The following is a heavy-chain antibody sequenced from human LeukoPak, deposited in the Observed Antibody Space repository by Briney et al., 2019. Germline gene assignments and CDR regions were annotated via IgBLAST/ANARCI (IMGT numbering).Heavy chain of an antibody. J-gene: IGHJ3*02. V-gene: IGHV4-31*03. Sequence: SETLSLTCTVSGGSISSGGYYWSWIRQHPGKGLEWIGYIYYSGSTYYNPSLKSRVTISVDTSKNQFSLKLSSVTAADTAVYYCASHCSSTSCYGDAFDIWGQGTMVTVSS. CDR3: ASHCSSTSCYGDAFDI. D-gene: IGHD2-2*01. CDR2: IYYSGST. CDR1: GGSISSGGYY.